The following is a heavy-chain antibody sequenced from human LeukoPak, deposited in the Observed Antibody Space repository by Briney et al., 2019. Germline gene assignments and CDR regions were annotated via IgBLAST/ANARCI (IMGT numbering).Heavy chain of an antibody. CDR3: ARVLRYCSGGNCYSGGLGYMDV. J-gene: IGHJ6*03. CDR1: GFTFRNYG. Sequence: GGSLRLSCATSGFTFRNYGMAWVRQAPGKGLEWVSSIHTTGGKTYYAESVKGRFTISRDNSKNTLYLQMNSLRAEDTAVYYCARVLRYCSGGNCYSGGLGYMDVWGKGTTVTISS. D-gene: IGHD2-15*01. V-gene: IGHV3-23*01. CDR2: IHTTGGKT.